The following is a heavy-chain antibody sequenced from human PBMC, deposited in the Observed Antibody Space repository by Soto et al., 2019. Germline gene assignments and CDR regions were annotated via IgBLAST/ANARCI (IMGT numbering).Heavy chain of an antibody. CDR2: INANSGNT. CDR3: ARDNRDDFWSGYYTGEKYYYYYYMDV. V-gene: IGHV1-3*01. Sequence: ASVKVSCKASGYTFTSYAMHWVRQAPGQRLEWMGWINANSGNTNYSQKFQGGVTMTRDTSISTAYMELSRLRSDDTAVYYCARDNRDDFWSGYYTGEKYYYYYYMDVWGKGTTVTVSS. J-gene: IGHJ6*03. CDR1: GYTFTSYA. D-gene: IGHD3-3*01.